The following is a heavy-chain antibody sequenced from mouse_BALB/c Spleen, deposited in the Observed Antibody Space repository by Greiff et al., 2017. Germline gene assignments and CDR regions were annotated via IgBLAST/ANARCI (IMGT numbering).Heavy chain of an antibody. J-gene: IGHJ2*01. D-gene: IGHD2-1*01. Sequence: EVQLQQSGPGLVKPSQSLSLTCSVTGYSITSGYYWNCIRQFPGNKLEWMGYISYDGSNNYNPSLKNRISITRDTSKNQFFLKLNSVTTEDTATYYCANYGNYFDYWGQGTTLTVSS. CDR1: GYSITSGYY. CDR2: ISYDGSN. V-gene: IGHV3-6*02. CDR3: ANYGNYFDY.